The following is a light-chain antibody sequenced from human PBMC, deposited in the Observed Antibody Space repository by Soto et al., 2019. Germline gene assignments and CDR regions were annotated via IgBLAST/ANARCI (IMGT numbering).Light chain of an antibody. V-gene: IGKV3-20*01. CDR3: QQYGHSPWT. CDR1: QSIVSSY. Sequence: EILLTQSPGTLSLSPGERATLSCRASQSIVSSYVAWYQQTPGHAPRLLIYGSSNRATGIPDRFSVSGSGTDFTLTISRLEPEDVAVYYCQQYGHSPWTFGQGTKVDIK. J-gene: IGKJ1*01. CDR2: GSS.